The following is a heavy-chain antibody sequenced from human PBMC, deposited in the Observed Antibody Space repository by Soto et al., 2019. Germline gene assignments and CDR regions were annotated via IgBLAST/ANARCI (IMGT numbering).Heavy chain of an antibody. Sequence: DVQLVESGGGLIQPGGSLRLSCAASGFTVSSNYMTWVRQAPGKGLEWVSIIWSAGFTYYADSVKGRFTISRDNSKNTLYLQMNSLRVEDSAVYYCARELPPDLWGQGTLGTVSS. V-gene: IGHV3-53*01. J-gene: IGHJ5*02. CDR2: IWSAGFT. CDR1: GFTVSSNY. D-gene: IGHD2-15*01. CDR3: ARELPPDL.